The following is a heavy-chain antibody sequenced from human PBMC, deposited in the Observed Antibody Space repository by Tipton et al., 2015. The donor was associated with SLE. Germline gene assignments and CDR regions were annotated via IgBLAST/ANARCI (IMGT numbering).Heavy chain of an antibody. CDR2: ISYSGST. Sequence: TLSLTCTVSGASISSNIYYWGWIRQSPGKGLEWIGSISYSGSTSYNPSLKSRATIALDTSKNQFSLRLSSVTAADTAVYYCVSYDRSGYQFDYWGQGTLVTVSS. J-gene: IGHJ4*02. CDR3: VSYDRSGYQFDY. CDR1: GASISSNIYY. D-gene: IGHD3-22*01. V-gene: IGHV4-39*07.